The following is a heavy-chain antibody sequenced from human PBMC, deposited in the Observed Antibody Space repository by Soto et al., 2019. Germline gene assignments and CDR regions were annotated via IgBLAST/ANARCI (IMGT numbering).Heavy chain of an antibody. D-gene: IGHD3-22*01. CDR1: GASVNSGSSY. CDR2: LYRSGTT. Sequence: PSETLSLTCAVSGASVNSGSSYCSWIRQPPGKGLEWIGYLYRSGTTNYNPSLKSRVTISVDTSKSQFSLKLTSVTAADTAVYYWARGEILYDGSGDRSFCFDYWGQGTLVTVSS. V-gene: IGHV4-61*01. J-gene: IGHJ4*02. CDR3: ARGEILYDGSGDRSFCFDY.